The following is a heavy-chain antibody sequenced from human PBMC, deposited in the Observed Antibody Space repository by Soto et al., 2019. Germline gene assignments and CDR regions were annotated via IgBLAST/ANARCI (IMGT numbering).Heavy chain of an antibody. Sequence: QVQLVQSGPEVKKPGASIMVACKVSGFIFNHDCINWVRQDPGEWLEWVGGISGKGQNAPYAEKFHASVTIPTDTSAATSYLELTRLRSDDSAVYFGARACYGRSGHEEPQGGAFDVWGLGTVVTVSS. V-gene: IGHV1-18*01. CDR1: GFIFNHDC. J-gene: IGHJ3*01. CDR2: ISGKGQNA. CDR3: ARACYGRSGHEEPQGGAFDV. D-gene: IGHD4-17*01.